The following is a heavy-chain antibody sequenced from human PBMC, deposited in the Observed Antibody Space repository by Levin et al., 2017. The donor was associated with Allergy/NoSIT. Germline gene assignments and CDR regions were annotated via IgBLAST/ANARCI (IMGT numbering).Heavy chain of an antibody. Sequence: GGSLRLSCAASGFIFSNFGLHWVRQAPGKGLEWVALISHDGDNEYYVESVKGRFSISRDNSKNTLYLQMSSLRVEDTAVYFCVKGQCEWPPGGYYGMDLWVQGTTVIVSS. J-gene: IGHJ6*02. D-gene: IGHD3-3*01. CDR2: ISHDGDNE. V-gene: IGHV3-30*18. CDR1: GFIFSNFG. CDR3: VKGQCEWPPGGYYGMDL.